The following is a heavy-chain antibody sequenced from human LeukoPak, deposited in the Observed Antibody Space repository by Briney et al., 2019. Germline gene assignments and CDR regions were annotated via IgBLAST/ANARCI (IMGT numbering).Heavy chain of an antibody. D-gene: IGHD6-19*01. CDR1: GFTFSSCA. CDR3: ARDHTSSGWSGRFDY. J-gene: IGHJ4*02. CDR2: ISGSGGST. V-gene: IGHV3-23*01. Sequence: GGSLRLSCAASGFTFSSCAMSWVRQAPGKGLEWVSAISGSGGSTYYADSVKGRFTISRDNSKNTLYLQMNSLRAEDTAVYYCARDHTSSGWSGRFDYWGQGTLVTVSS.